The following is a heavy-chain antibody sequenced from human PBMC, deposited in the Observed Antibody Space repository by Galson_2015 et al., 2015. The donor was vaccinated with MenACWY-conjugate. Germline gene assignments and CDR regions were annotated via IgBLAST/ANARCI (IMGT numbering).Heavy chain of an antibody. D-gene: IGHD2/OR15-2a*01. CDR1: GLTFNTYT. CDR3: VREDLAWAFGLDY. J-gene: IGHJ4*02. Sequence: SLRLSCAASGLTFNTYTMNWVRQAPGEGLEWVSSITSGSDYIYYADSVKGRFTVSRDNAENSLYLQMNSLRPEDTAVYYCVREDLAWAFGLDYWGQGTLVTVSS. V-gene: IGHV3-21*01. CDR2: ITSGSDYI.